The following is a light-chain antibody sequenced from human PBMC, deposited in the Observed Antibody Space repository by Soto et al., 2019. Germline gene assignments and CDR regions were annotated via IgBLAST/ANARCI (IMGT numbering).Light chain of an antibody. CDR3: QQYGGPPRT. V-gene: IGKV3-20*01. CDR2: GAS. CDR1: QSVTKS. Sequence: TQSGGAVSLTPGERATLSGRASQSVTKSLAWYQQKPGQAPRLLIYGASSRATGIPDRFSGSGSGTDFTLTISGLEPEDFAVYCCQQYGGPPRTFAQGTNVDI. J-gene: IGKJ1*01.